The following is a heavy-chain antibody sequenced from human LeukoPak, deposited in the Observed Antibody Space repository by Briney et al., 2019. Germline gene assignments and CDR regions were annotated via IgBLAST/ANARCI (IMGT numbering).Heavy chain of an antibody. CDR1: GFLFSRYW. CDR3: ARDGYYSFYDY. D-gene: IGHD3-3*01. CDR2: IYSGGST. J-gene: IGHJ4*02. Sequence: GGSLRLSCAASGFLFSRYWMSWVRQAPGKGLEWVSVIYSGGSTYYADSVKGRFTISRDNSKNTLYLQMNSLRAEDTAVYYCARDGYYSFYDYWGQGTLVTVSS. V-gene: IGHV3-53*01.